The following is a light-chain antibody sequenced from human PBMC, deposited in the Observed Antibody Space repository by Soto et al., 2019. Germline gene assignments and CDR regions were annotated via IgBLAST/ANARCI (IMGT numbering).Light chain of an antibody. CDR3: QQYFCYSLYT. CDR2: WAC. Sequence: DIVMTQSPDSLAVSLGERATINCKSSQSVLYSSNNENYLAWYQQKPGQPPKMIIYWACIRESGVPDRFSGIETRRHFALTMGSHQGEDGTVYYCQQYFCYSLYTFGQGTKLEI. V-gene: IGKV4-1*01. J-gene: IGKJ2*01. CDR1: QSVLYSSNNENY.